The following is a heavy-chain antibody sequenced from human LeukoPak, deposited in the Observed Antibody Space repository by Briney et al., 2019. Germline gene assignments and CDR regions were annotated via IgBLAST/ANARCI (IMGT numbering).Heavy chain of an antibody. Sequence: GGSLRLSCAASGFTFSNSWMSWVRQAPGMGLEWVANIKYDGSEKYYVDSVKGRFTISRDNAKNSLYLQMNSRRAEDTAVYYCARFWGGGPGLFWGQGPLYTLSS. CDR1: GFTFSNSW. V-gene: IGHV3-7*01. D-gene: IGHD3-16*01. J-gene: IGHJ1*01. CDR3: ARFWGGGPGLF. CDR2: IKYDGSEK.